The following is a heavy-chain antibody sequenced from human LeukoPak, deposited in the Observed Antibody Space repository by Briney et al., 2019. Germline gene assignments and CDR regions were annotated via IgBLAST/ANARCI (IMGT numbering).Heavy chain of an antibody. CDR3: ATYYYDSSAFKD. J-gene: IGHJ4*02. Sequence: PGGSLRLSCAASGFTFSNFWMSWVPQAPGKGLEGMATIKQDGGETYYLDSVKGRFTISRDNTKNSLYLQMNSLRAEDTAVYYCATYYYDSSAFKDWGQGTLVAVSS. V-gene: IGHV3-7*05. CDR1: GFTFSNFW. D-gene: IGHD3-22*01. CDR2: IKQDGGET.